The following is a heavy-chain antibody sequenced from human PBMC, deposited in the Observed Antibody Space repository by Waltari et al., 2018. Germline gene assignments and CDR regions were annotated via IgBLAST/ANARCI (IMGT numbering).Heavy chain of an antibody. CDR2: INHSGST. V-gene: IGHV4-34*01. CDR1: GGSFSGSY. Sequence: QVQLQQWGAGLLKPSETLSLTCAVYGGSFSGSYWSWIRQPPGKGLEWIGEINHSGSTNYNPSLKSRVTISVDTSKNQFSLKLSSVTAADTAVYYCARGRRVGAARAFDIWGQGTMVTVSS. J-gene: IGHJ3*02. D-gene: IGHD1-26*01. CDR3: ARGRRVGAARAFDI.